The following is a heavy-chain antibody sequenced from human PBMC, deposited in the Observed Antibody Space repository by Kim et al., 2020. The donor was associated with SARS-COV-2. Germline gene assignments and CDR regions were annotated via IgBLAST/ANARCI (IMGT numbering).Heavy chain of an antibody. D-gene: IGHD2-2*01. CDR1: GYSFTSYW. J-gene: IGHJ5*02. V-gene: IGHV5-51*01. Sequence: GESLKISCKGSGYSFTSYWIGWVRQMPGKGLEWMGIIYPGDSDTRYSPSFQGQVTISADKSISTAYLQWSSLKASDTAMYYCARADCSSTSCQPGVGWFDPWGQGTLVTVSS. CDR2: IYPGDSDT. CDR3: ARADCSSTSCQPGVGWFDP.